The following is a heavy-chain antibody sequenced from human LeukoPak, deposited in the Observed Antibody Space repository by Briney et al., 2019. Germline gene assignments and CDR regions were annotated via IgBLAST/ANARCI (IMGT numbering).Heavy chain of an antibody. J-gene: IGHJ4*02. CDR2: IIPIFGTA. D-gene: IGHD3-22*01. CDR1: GGTFSSYA. Sequence: GASVTVSCTASGGTFSSYAISWVRQAPGQGLEWMGGIIPIFGTANYAQKFQGRVTITADESTSTAYMELSSLRSEDTAVYYCAREDSSGYYYDYWGQGTLVTVSS. V-gene: IGHV1-69*13. CDR3: AREDSSGYYYDY.